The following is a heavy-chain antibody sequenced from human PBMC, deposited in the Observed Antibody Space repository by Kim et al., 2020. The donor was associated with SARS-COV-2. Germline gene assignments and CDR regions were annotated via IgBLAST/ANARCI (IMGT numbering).Heavy chain of an antibody. D-gene: IGHD3-22*01. Sequence: SETLSLTCSVSGGSISSYYWAWIRQPPGKRLEWIGYISDRGKTNYNPSLKSRVTISPDTSMNQFSLRLNSVTAADTAVYYCARVRYYYDTRGYGFDPWGQGTLSPVS. CDR1: GGSISSYY. CDR3: ARVRYYYDTRGYGFDP. V-gene: IGHV4-59*13. CDR2: ISDRGKT. J-gene: IGHJ5*02.